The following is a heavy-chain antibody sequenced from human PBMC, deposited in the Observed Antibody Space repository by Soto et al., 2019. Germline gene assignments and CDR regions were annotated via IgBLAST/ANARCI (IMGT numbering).Heavy chain of an antibody. CDR1: GFTFSSYA. CDR3: ARASEGGWYYFDY. D-gene: IGHD6-19*01. Sequence: GGSLRLSCAASGFTFSSYAMHWVRQAPGKGLEWVAVISYDGSNKYYADSVKGRFTISRDNSKNTLYLQMNSLRAEDTAVYYCARASEGGWYYFDYWGQGTLVTVSS. V-gene: IGHV3-30-3*01. J-gene: IGHJ4*02. CDR2: ISYDGSNK.